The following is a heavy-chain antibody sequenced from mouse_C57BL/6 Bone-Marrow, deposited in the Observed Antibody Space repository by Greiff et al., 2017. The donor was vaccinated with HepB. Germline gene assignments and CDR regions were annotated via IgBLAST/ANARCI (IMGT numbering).Heavy chain of an antibody. CDR3: ARGDRGYFDV. D-gene: IGHD3-1*01. Sequence: EVQLQQSGAELVKPGASVKLSCTASGFNIKDYYMHWVKQRTEQGLEWIGRIDPEDGETKYAPKFQGKATITADTSSNTADLQLSSLTSEDTAVYYCARGDRGYFDVWGTGTTVTVSS. CDR1: GFNIKDYY. V-gene: IGHV14-2*01. CDR2: IDPEDGET. J-gene: IGHJ1*03.